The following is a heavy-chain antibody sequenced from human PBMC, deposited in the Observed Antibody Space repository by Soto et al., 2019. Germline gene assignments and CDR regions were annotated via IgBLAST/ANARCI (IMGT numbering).Heavy chain of an antibody. V-gene: IGHV3-49*04. Sequence: PGGSLRLSCTASGFTFGDYAMSWVRQAPGKGLEWVGFIRSKAYGGTTEYAASVKGRFTISRDDSKSIAYLQMNSLKTEDTAVYYCTRDLEPDNEWATSGYWGQGTLVTVSS. CDR2: IRSKAYGGTT. J-gene: IGHJ4*02. D-gene: IGHD1-26*01. CDR1: GFTFGDYA. CDR3: TRDLEPDNEWATSGY.